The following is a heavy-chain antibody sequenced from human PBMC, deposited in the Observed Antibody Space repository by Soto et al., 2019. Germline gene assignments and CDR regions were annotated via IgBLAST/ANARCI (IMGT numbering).Heavy chain of an antibody. V-gene: IGHV7-4-1*01. D-gene: IGHD3-9*01. CDR2: INTNTGNP. CDR1: GYTFTSYA. Sequence: QVQLVQSGSELKKPGASVKVSCKASGYTFTSYAMNWVRQAPGQGLEWMGWINTNTGNPTYAQGFTGRFVFSLDTSVSTAYLQICSLKAEDTAVYYCARDPEAYDILTGYSHYYSYMDVWGKGTTVTVSS. J-gene: IGHJ6*03. CDR3: ARDPEAYDILTGYSHYYSYMDV.